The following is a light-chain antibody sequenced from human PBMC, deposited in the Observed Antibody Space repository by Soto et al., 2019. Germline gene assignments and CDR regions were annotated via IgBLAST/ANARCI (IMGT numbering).Light chain of an antibody. Sequence: DIQRTQSQSSLSASVGDTVSITCRASQGFNDSLSWFQQKPGKAPQPLISAASSLQSGAPSKFSGSGSDRDFTLTISSLQPEDSATYYCQQNYSYPVTFGGGTKVEIK. CDR3: QQNYSYPVT. V-gene: IGKV1-16*02. J-gene: IGKJ4*01. CDR2: AAS. CDR1: QGFNDS.